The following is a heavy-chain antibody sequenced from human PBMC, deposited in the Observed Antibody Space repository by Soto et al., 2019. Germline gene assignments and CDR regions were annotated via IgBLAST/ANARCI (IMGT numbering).Heavy chain of an antibody. CDR3: AKVLKGTYYDRGGPITRIN. J-gene: IGHJ4*02. CDR2: ISGSGGST. CDR1: GFALSRYW. V-gene: IGHV3-23*01. Sequence: GGSLRLSCAVSGFALSRYWMSWVRQAPGKGLEWVSAISGSGGSTYYADSVKGRFTISRDNSKNTLYLKMNSLRAEDTAVYYCAKVLKGTYYDRGGPITRINWVKGTRVPVSP. D-gene: IGHD3-22*01.